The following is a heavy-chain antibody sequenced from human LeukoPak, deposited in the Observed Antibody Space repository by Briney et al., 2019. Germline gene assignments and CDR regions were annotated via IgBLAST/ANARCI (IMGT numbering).Heavy chain of an antibody. CDR2: ISANNGNT. Sequence: ASVKVSCKASGYTFTSYGISWVRQAPGQGLEWIGWISANNGNTNYAQKFQGRVTMTTDTSTGTAYMELRSLRSDDTAVYYCARDFFHGHCAGLSCFLLDYWGQGSLVAVSS. J-gene: IGHJ4*02. V-gene: IGHV1-18*01. CDR1: GYTFTSYG. CDR3: ARDFFHGHCAGLSCFLLDY. D-gene: IGHD2-15*01.